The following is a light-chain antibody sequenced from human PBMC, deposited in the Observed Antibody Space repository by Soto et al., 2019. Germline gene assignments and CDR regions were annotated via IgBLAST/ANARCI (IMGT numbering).Light chain of an antibody. CDR1: HSVANNY. V-gene: IGKV3-20*01. Sequence: IVLAQSPATLSLSPGEGATISCRASHSVANNYLAWYQQKHGQAPRLIIFAASSRATGVPHRFSASGSGTDFTLTISRVEPEDFAVYFCQQYGGSPPWTFGQGTKVDIK. CDR3: QQYGGSPPWT. CDR2: AAS. J-gene: IGKJ1*01.